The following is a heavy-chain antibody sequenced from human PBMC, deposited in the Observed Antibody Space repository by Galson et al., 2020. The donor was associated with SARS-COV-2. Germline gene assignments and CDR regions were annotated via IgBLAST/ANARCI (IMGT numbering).Heavy chain of an antibody. CDR2: ISYDGSYK. CDR1: GFPFSTYA. Sequence: VLDAGGSLRLSCPASGFPFSTYAMHWFRQDPGKGLEGVAAISYDGSYKHDVDSLKGRFTISRDNSKNTLYLQMNSLRPEDTAVYYCASSPSIAGSGTRFSFQHWGQGTLVTVSS. D-gene: IGHD6-6*01. V-gene: IGHV3-30*01. CDR3: ASSPSIAGSGTRFSFQH. J-gene: IGHJ1*01.